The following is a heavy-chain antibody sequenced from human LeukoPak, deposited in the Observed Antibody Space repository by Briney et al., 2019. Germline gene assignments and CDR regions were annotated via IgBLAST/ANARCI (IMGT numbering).Heavy chain of an antibody. J-gene: IGHJ3*02. D-gene: IGHD7-27*01. V-gene: IGHV3-30*02. CDR3: ARDSAAGDYDAFDI. Sequence: GGSLRLSCAASGFLFSSYGMHWVRQAPGKGLEWVAFIQYDGSNQYYADSVKGRFTISRDNSKNTLYLQMNSLRAEDTAVYYCARDSAAGDYDAFDIWGQGTMVTVSS. CDR2: IQYDGSNQ. CDR1: GFLFSSYG.